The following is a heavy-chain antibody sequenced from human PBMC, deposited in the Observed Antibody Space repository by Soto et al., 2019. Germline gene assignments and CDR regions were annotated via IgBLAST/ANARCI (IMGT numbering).Heavy chain of an antibody. CDR1: GYTFTPYD. Sequence: QVQLVQSGAEVKKPGASVKVSCKASGYTFTPYDINWVRQATGQGLEWMGWMNPDSGNTGYAQNFQGRVTMNRDISLSTAYMELSSLRSEDTAVYYCARGQPGYYDLWGQGTMVTVSS. CDR2: MNPDSGNT. V-gene: IGHV1-8*01. CDR3: ARGQPGYYDL. J-gene: IGHJ3*01. D-gene: IGHD3-22*01.